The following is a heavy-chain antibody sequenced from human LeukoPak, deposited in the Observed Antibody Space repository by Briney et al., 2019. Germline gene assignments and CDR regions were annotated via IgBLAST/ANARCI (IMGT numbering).Heavy chain of an antibody. V-gene: IGHV4-39*01. Sequence: SETLSLTCTVSGGSISSSSYYWGWIRQPPGKGLEWIGSIYYSGSTYYNPSLKSRVTISVDTSKNQFSLKLSSVTAADTAVYYCANLLRGYCSGGSCYWFDPWGQGTLVTVSS. CDR1: GGSISSSSYY. J-gene: IGHJ5*02. CDR2: IYYSGST. D-gene: IGHD2-15*01. CDR3: ANLLRGYCSGGSCYWFDP.